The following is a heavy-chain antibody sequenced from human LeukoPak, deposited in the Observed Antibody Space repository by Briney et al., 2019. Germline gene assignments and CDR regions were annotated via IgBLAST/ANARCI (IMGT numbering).Heavy chain of an antibody. D-gene: IGHD6-13*01. J-gene: IGHJ3*02. CDR3: ARDPGYSSTGVDAFDI. CDR2: ISSSGSYI. CDR1: GFVFSIYE. V-gene: IGHV3-48*03. Sequence: QPGGSLRLSCTVSGFVFSIYEMDWVRQAPGKGLEWVSYISSSGSYIQYAESVKGRLTISRDNAEKSLFLQMNSLRDEDTAVYYCARDPGYSSTGVDAFDIWGRGTMVTVSS.